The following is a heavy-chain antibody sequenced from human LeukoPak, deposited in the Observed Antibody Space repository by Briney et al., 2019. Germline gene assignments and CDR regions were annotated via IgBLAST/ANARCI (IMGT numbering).Heavy chain of an antibody. CDR2: ITKSGDST. D-gene: IGHD3-9*01. CDR3: TKDYCGKFCSAV. CDR1: GFTFSAFG. Sequence: GGSLRLSCAASGFTFSAFGMNWVRQAPGKGLEWVSTITKSGDSTYYVDSVKGRFTISRDNSKNTLCLQMNSLRAEDTAKYYCTKDYCGKFCSAVWGQGTTVTVSS. J-gene: IGHJ6*02. V-gene: IGHV3-23*01.